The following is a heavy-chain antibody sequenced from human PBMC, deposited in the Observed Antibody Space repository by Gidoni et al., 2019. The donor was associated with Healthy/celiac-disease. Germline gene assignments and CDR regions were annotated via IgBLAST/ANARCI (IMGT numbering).Heavy chain of an antibody. Sequence: EVQLVESGGGLVQPGRSLRLSCAASGFTFDDYAMHWVRQAPGKGLEGVSGISWNSGSIGYADSVKGRFTISRDNAKNSLYLQMNSLRAEDTALYYCAKDFWPYYYDSSGYYRFDPAGAFDIWGQGTMVTVSS. D-gene: IGHD3-22*01. J-gene: IGHJ3*02. V-gene: IGHV3-9*01. CDR2: ISWNSGSI. CDR1: GFTFDDYA. CDR3: AKDFWPYYYDSSGYYRFDPAGAFDI.